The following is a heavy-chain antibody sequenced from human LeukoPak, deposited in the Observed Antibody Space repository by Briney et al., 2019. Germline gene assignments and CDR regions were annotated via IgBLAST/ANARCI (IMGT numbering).Heavy chain of an antibody. J-gene: IGHJ4*02. Sequence: SVKVSCKASGGTFSSYAISWVRQAPGQGLEWMGGIIPIFGTANYAQKFQGRVTITTDESTSTAYMELSSLRSEDTAVYYCARVATPPVLRYFDWLSFFDYRGQGTLVTVSS. CDR1: GGTFSSYA. V-gene: IGHV1-69*05. D-gene: IGHD3-9*01. CDR3: ARVATPPVLRYFDWLSFFDY. CDR2: IIPIFGTA.